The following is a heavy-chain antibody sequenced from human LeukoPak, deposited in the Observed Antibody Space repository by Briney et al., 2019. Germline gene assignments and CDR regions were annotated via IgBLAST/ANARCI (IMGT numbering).Heavy chain of an antibody. CDR1: GGSISSSNKY. J-gene: IGHJ5*02. CDR2: IYYSGTT. Sequence: SETLSLTCTVSGGSISSSNKYCGWIRQPPGKGLEWIGTIYYSGTTYYNPSFKSRVTISVDTSKNEFSLKLSSVTAADTAVYYCARSVSNLGWFDPWGQGTLVTVSS. CDR3: ARSVSNLGWFDP. D-gene: IGHD3-3*02. V-gene: IGHV4-39*07.